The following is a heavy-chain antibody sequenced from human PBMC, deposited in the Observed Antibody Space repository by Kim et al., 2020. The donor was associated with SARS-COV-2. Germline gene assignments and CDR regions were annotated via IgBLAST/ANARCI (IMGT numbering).Heavy chain of an antibody. D-gene: IGHD3-3*01. CDR1: GGSFSGYY. V-gene: IGHV4-34*01. CDR2: INHSGST. J-gene: IGHJ4*02. Sequence: SETLSLTCAVYGGSFSGYYWSWIRQPPGKGLEWIGEINHSGSTNYNPSLKSRVTISVDTSKNQFSLKLSSVTAADTAVYYCASRYMEWLLLRNPSGFDYWGQGTLVTVSS. CDR3: ASRYMEWLLLRNPSGFDY.